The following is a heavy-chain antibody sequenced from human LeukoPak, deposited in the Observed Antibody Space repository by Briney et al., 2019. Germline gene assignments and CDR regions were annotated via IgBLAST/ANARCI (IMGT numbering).Heavy chain of an antibody. J-gene: IGHJ5*02. CDR3: ARGKFHDYGSGSYRPPAQFDP. CDR2: MNPNSGNT. CDR1: GYTFTSYD. V-gene: IGHV1-8*01. D-gene: IGHD3-10*01. Sequence: GASVKVSCKASGYTFTSYDTNWVRQATGQGLEWMGWMNPNSGNTGCAQKFQGRVTMTRNTSISTAYMELSSLRSEDTAVYYCARGKFHDYGSGSYRPPAQFDPWGQGTLVTVSS.